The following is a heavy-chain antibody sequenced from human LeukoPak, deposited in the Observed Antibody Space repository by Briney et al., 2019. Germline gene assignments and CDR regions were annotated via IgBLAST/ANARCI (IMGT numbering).Heavy chain of an antibody. J-gene: IGHJ4*02. Sequence: SETLSLTCTVSGGSISSYYWSWIRQPPGKGLEWIGYIYYSGSTNYNPSLKSRVTISVDTSKNQFSLKLSSVPAADTAVYYCARGGGGYNSIDYWGQGTLVTVSS. V-gene: IGHV4-59*01. CDR2: IYYSGST. CDR1: GGSISSYY. CDR3: ARGGGGYNSIDY. D-gene: IGHD5-24*01.